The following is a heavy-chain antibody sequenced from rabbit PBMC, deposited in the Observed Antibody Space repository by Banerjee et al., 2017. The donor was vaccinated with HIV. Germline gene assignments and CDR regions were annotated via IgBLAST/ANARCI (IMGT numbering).Heavy chain of an antibody. V-gene: IGHV1S45*01. J-gene: IGHJ3*01. CDR3: ARRGDGGSRDYKL. CDR2: INSNTGNT. CDR1: GFSLSSGA. D-gene: IGHD8-1*01. Sequence: QEQLEESGGGLVQPEGSLTLTCTASGFSLSSGAMSWVRQAPGKGLEWIACINSNTGNTVYASWAKGPFTISKTSSTTVTLQMTSLTAADTATYFCARRGDGGSRDYKLWGQGTLVTVS.